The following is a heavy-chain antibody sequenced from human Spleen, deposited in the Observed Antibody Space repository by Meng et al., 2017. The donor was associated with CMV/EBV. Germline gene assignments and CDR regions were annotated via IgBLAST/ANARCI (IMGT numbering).Heavy chain of an antibody. CDR2: IKRDGIET. CDR1: GFTFSDYW. D-gene: IGHD3-22*01. V-gene: IGHV3-7*01. CDR3: LTYYADFVLGPFDI. Sequence: GESLKISCAASGFTFSDYWMAWVRQTPGKGLEWVASIKRDGIETYYVDSVKGRFTVSRDNAKNPLYLQMRTLIAEDTAVYYCLTYYADFVLGPFDIWGQGTVVTVSS. J-gene: IGHJ3*02.